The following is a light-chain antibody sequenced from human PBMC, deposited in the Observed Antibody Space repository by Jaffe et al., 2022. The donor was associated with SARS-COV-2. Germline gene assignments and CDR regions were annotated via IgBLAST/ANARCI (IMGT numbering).Light chain of an antibody. V-gene: IGKV3-20*01. Sequence: EIVLTQSPGTLSLSPGERATLSCRASQSVSSNYLVWYQQRPGQAPRLLIYGASIRATGIPDRFSGSGSGTDFTLTISRLEPEDFAVYYCQQYGASPFTFGPGTKVEIK. J-gene: IGKJ3*01. CDR1: QSVSSNY. CDR2: GAS. CDR3: QQYGASPFT.